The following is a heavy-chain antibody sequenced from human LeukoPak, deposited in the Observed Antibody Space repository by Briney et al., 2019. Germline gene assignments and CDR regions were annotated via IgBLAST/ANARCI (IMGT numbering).Heavy chain of an antibody. V-gene: IGHV3-9*01. D-gene: IGHD3-10*01. CDR2: ISWNSGSI. CDR1: GFTFDDYA. Sequence: PGRSLRLSCAASGFTFDDYAMHWVRQAPGKGLEWVSGISWNSGSIGYADSVKGRFTISRDNAKNSLYLQMNSLRAEDTAVYYCARDNGALWFGELSTTPHQIDYWGQGTLVTVSS. J-gene: IGHJ4*02. CDR3: ARDNGALWFGELSTTPHQIDY.